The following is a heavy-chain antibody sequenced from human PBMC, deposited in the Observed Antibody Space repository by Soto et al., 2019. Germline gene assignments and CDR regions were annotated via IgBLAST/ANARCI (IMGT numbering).Heavy chain of an antibody. CDR1: GGSISSGYYY. CDR3: AIFSLYGMDV. CDR2: IYYSGNT. J-gene: IGHJ6*02. Sequence: QVQLQESGPGLVKPSQTLSLTCSVSGGSISSGYYYWSWIRQPPGKGLEWIGNIYYSGNTYYNPSVERRLIISIDTSTNQFSLKVGSATAADTAVYYCAIFSLYGMDVWCQGTTVTVSS. D-gene: IGHD3-3*01. V-gene: IGHV4-30-4*01.